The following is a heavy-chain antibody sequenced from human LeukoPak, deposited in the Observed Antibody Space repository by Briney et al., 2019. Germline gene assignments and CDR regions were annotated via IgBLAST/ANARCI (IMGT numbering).Heavy chain of an antibody. CDR3: ARLVEGLWFGDFARYGMDV. CDR2: IYYSGST. Sequence: PSETLSLTCAVYGGSFSSYYWSWIRQPPGKGLEWIGYIYYSGSTNYNPSLKSRVTISVDTSKNQFSLKLSSVTAADTAVYYCARLVEGLWFGDFARYGMDVWGQGTTVTVSS. V-gene: IGHV4-59*08. CDR1: GGSFSSYY. D-gene: IGHD3-10*01. J-gene: IGHJ6*02.